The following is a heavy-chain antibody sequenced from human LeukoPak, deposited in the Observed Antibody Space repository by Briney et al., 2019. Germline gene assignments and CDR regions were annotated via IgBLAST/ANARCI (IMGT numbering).Heavy chain of an antibody. J-gene: IGHJ6*03. D-gene: IGHD5-18*01. V-gene: IGHV4-39*07. CDR1: GGSISSSSYY. CDR3: ARVSFVRYSYGSSYYYYMDV. Sequence: PSETLSLTRTVSGGSISSSSYYWGWICQPPGKGLEWSGGIYYSGSTYYNPSLKSRVTISVDTSKNQFSLKLSSVTAADKAVYYCARVSFVRYSYGSSYYYYMDVWGKGTTVTVSS. CDR2: IYYSGST.